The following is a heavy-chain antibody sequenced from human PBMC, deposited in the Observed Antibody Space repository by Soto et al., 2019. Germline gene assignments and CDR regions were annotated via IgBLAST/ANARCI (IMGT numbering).Heavy chain of an antibody. CDR1: GFTFSSYA. V-gene: IGHV3-23*01. J-gene: IGHJ4*02. D-gene: IGHD1-26*01. Sequence: EVQLLESGGGLVQPGGSLRLSCAASGFTFSSYAMRWVRQAPGKGLEWVSAISGSGGSTYYADSVKGRFTISRDNSKITLYLQMNSLRAEDTAVYYCASRGSGSYYDYWGQGTLVTVSS. CDR2: ISGSGGST. CDR3: ASRGSGSYYDY.